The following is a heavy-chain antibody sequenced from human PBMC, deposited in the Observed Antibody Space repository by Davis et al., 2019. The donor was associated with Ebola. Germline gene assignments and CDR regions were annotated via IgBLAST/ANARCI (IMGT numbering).Heavy chain of an antibody. CDR1: SYTFTSYG. CDR3: AREGGNSGWYFDL. V-gene: IGHV1-18*01. Sequence: AASVKVSCKASSYTFTSYGISWVRQAPGQGLEWMGWISAYNGNTNYAQKLQGRVTITADESTGTAYMELSSLRSEDTAVYYCAREGGNSGWYFDLWGRGTLVTVSS. D-gene: IGHD4-23*01. J-gene: IGHJ2*01. CDR2: ISAYNGNT.